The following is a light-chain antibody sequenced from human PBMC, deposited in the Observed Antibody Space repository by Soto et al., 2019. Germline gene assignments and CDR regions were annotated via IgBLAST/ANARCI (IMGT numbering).Light chain of an antibody. V-gene: IGLV1-51*01. J-gene: IGLJ3*02. CDR2: DND. CDR1: SSNVGDNP. CDR3: GTWDTSLRTGWV. Sequence: QSVLTQPPSASGTPGQRITISCSGSSSNVGDNPVNWYQQLPGAAPKLLIYDNDKRPSGIPDRFSGSKSGTSATLAITGLQTGDEGDYYCGTWDTSLRTGWVFGGGTKLTVL.